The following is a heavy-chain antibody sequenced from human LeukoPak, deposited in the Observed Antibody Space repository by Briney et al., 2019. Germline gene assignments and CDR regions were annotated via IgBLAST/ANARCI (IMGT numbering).Heavy chain of an antibody. CDR2: ISGSGSDT. CDR3: ARGSGVVRPSWFDP. Sequence: GGSLRLSCAASGFTFNAFYMSWIRQAPGKGLEWVSYISGSGSDTNYADSVRGRFTISRDNAKNSLYLQMNSLRAEDTAVYYCARGSGVVRPSWFDPWGQGTLVTVSS. CDR1: GFTFNAFY. J-gene: IGHJ5*02. V-gene: IGHV3-11*05. D-gene: IGHD3-3*01.